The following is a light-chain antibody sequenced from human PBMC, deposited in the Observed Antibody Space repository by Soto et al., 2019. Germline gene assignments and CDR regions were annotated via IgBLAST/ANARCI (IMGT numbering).Light chain of an antibody. Sequence: DIQMTQSPSSLSASVGDRVTITCRASQSISSYLNWYQQKPGKAPKLLIYAASSLQSGVPSRFSGSGSGTDFTLTISSLQPEDFATYYCQQSNSTPPTFGQGNKLELK. CDR3: QQSNSTPPT. CDR2: AAS. V-gene: IGKV1-39*01. CDR1: QSISSY. J-gene: IGKJ2*01.